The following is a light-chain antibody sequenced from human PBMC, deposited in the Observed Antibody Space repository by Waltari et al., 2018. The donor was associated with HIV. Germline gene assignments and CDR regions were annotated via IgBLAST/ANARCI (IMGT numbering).Light chain of an antibody. CDR2: DGR. V-gene: IGLV3-21*02. J-gene: IGLJ3*02. Sequence: SYVPTQPPSVSVAPGQTARITCGRDHIGSESVHWYQQKPGQAPVLAVYDGRDRPSGIPERFSGSNSGNTATLTISRVEAGDEADYYCQVRDGSGDHSRVFGGGTKLTVL. CDR1: HIGSES. CDR3: QVRDGSGDHSRV.